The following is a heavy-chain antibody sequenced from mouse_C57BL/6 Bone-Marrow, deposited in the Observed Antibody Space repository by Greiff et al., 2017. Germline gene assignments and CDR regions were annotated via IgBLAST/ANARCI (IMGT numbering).Heavy chain of an antibody. CDR2: ISGGGGNT. J-gene: IGHJ3*01. D-gene: IGHD1-1*01. Sequence: EVQVVESGGGLVKPGGSLKLSCAASGFTFSSYTMSWVRQTPEKRLEWVATISGGGGNTYYPDTLKGRFTISRDTAKNTLYLQMSSLRSEDTALYYCARDLISTVVPVAYWGQGTLVTVSA. V-gene: IGHV5-9*01. CDR3: ARDLISTVVPVAY. CDR1: GFTFSSYT.